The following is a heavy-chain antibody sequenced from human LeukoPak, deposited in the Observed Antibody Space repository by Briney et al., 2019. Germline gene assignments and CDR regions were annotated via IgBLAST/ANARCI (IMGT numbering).Heavy chain of an antibody. J-gene: IGHJ4*02. CDR2: ISSSSSTI. CDR3: ARDPTYSYGPV. CDR1: GFTFSSYS. D-gene: IGHD5-18*01. Sequence: GGSLRLSCAASGFTFSSYSMNWVRQAPGKGLEWVSYISSSSSTIYYADSVKGRFTISRDNAKNSLYLQMNSLRAEDTAVYYWARDPTYSYGPVWGQGTLVTVSS. V-gene: IGHV3-48*01.